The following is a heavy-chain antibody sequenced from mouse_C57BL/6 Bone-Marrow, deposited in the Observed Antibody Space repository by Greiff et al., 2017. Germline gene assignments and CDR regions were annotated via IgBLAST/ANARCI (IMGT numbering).Heavy chain of an antibody. D-gene: IGHD2-4*01. CDR1: GYSFTDYN. CDR2: INPNYGTT. V-gene: IGHV1-39*01. J-gene: IGHJ4*01. CDR3: ARGYDYDYAMDY. Sequence: EVHLVESGPELVKPGASVKISCKASGYSFTDYNMNWVKQSNGKSLEWIGVINPNYGTTSYNQKFKGKATLTVDQSSSTAYMQLNSLTSEDSAVYCCARGYDYDYAMDYGGQGTSVTVSS.